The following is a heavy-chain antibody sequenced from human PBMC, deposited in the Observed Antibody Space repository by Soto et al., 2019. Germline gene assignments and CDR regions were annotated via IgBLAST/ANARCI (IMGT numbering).Heavy chain of an antibody. CDR1: GGSFSGYY. Sequence: QVQLQQWGAGLLKPSETLSLTCAVYGGSFSGYYWSWIRQPPGKGLEWIGEINHSGSTNYNPSLKSRVTISVDTSKNQFYLKLSSVTAADTAVYYCARGRDDFWSGYFEGFDYWGQGTLVTVSS. D-gene: IGHD3-3*01. CDR2: INHSGST. V-gene: IGHV4-34*01. J-gene: IGHJ4*02. CDR3: ARGRDDFWSGYFEGFDY.